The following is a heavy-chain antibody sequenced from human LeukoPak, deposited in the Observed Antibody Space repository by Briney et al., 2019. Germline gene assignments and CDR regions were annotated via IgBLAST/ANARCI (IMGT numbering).Heavy chain of an antibody. CDR1: GYTFTSYY. D-gene: IGHD3-22*01. V-gene: IGHV1-46*01. J-gene: IGHJ6*03. Sequence: GASVKVSCKASGYTFTSYYVHWVRQAPGEGLEWMGIINPSGGSTSYAQKFQGRVTMTRDTSISTAYMELSRLRSDDTAVYYCARDYYDSSGYYGYYYYYMDVWGKGTTVTISS. CDR2: INPSGGST. CDR3: ARDYYDSSGYYGYYYYYMDV.